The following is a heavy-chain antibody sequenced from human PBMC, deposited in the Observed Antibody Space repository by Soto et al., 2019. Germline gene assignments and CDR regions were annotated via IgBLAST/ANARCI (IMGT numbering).Heavy chain of an antibody. J-gene: IGHJ4*02. CDR2: IYPGDSDT. V-gene: IGHV5-51*01. D-gene: IGHD3-3*01. Sequence: PGESLKISCKGSGYSFTSYWIGWVRQMPGKGLEWMGIIYPGDSDTRYSPSFQGQVTISADKSISTAYLQWSSLKASDTGMYYCARQLPYYDFCEEGNPFDYWCQGTLVTVSS. CDR1: GYSFTSYW. CDR3: ARQLPYYDFCEEGNPFDY.